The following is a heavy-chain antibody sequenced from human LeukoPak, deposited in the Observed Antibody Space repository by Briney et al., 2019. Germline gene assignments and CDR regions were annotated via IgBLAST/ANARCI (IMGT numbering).Heavy chain of an antibody. CDR3: AKSGLNRFDY. V-gene: IGHV3-23*01. D-gene: IGHD2-15*01. CDR2: FSGSGGNT. Sequence: GGSLRLSCAASGFLFSKYWMTWVRQAPGKGLEWVSTFSGSGGNTYYADSVKGRFTISRDNSKNTLYLQMNSLRAEDTAVYYCAKSGLNRFDYWGQGTLVTVSS. CDR1: GFLFSKYW. J-gene: IGHJ4*02.